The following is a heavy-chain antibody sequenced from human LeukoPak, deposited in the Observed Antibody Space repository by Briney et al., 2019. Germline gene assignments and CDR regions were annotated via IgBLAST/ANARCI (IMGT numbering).Heavy chain of an antibody. D-gene: IGHD4-11*01. CDR1: GYTFTSYG. J-gene: IGHJ4*02. CDR2: ICAYNGNT. V-gene: IGHV1-18*01. CDR3: GDFATTVTTAEY. Sequence: SVNVSCKASGYTFTSYGISWVRQAPGQRLEWMGWICAYNGNTNYAQKLQGRVTMTTDTSTSTAYMELRSLRSDDTAVYYCGDFATTVTTAEYWGQGTLVTVSS.